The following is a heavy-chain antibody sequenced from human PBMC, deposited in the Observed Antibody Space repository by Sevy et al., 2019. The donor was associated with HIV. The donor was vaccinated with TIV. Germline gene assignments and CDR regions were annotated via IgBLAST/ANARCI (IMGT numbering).Heavy chain of an antibody. V-gene: IGHV3-15*01. J-gene: IGHJ6*02. D-gene: IGHD3-3*01. CDR3: ASVVKNDFWDGHVNYYGLDV. CDR2: IKSKTDGGTA. CDR1: GFTLNYAW. Sequence: GGSLRLSCAASGFTLNYAWMSWVRQAPGKGLEWVGRIKSKTDGGTADYAAHVKGRFTISRDDSENTLYLQMNSLKTEDTAVYYCASVVKNDFWDGHVNYYGLDVWGQETTVTVSS.